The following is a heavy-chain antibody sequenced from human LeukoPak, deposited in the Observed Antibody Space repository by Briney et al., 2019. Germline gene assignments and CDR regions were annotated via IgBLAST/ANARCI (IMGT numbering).Heavy chain of an antibody. J-gene: IGHJ4*02. CDR1: GFTFSSYS. CDR3: ARMWGSSWSYFDF. D-gene: IGHD6-13*01. Sequence: GGSLRLSCTASGFTFSSYSMNWVRQAPGKGLEWVSYISSGSTTIYYADSVKGRFTISRDNAKNSLYLQMNSLRAEDTAVYYCARMWGSSWSYFDFWGQGTLVTVSS. CDR2: ISSGSTTI. V-gene: IGHV3-48*04.